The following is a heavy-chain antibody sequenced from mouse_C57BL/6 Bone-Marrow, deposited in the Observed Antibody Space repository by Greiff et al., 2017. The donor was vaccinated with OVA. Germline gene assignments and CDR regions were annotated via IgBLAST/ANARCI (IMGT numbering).Heavy chain of an antibody. CDR3: ARELFFDY. CDR1: GFTFSSYA. J-gene: IGHJ2*01. CDR2: ISDGGSYT. V-gene: IGHV5-4*01. Sequence: EVQVVESGGGLVKPGGSLKLSCAASGFTFSSYAMSWVRQTPEKRLEWVATISDGGSYTYYPDNVKGRLTISRDNAKNNLYLQMSHLKSEDTAMYYCARELFFDYWGQGTTLTVSS.